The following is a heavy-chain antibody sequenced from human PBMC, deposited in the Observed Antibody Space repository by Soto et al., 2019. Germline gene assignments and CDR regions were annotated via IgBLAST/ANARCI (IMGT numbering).Heavy chain of an antibody. D-gene: IGHD1-26*01. CDR2: TYYRSKWYY. V-gene: IGHV6-1*01. J-gene: IGHJ4*01. CDR3: ARGEQYSGRIFDY. Sequence: SQTLSLTCAITGGSVSSNSAGWSWVRQSPSRGLEWLGRTYYRSKWYYEYAVSVRGRITINPDTSKNQYSLQLSSVTPEDTAVYFCARGEQYSGRIFDYWGQGTLVTVSS. CDR1: GGSVSSNSAG.